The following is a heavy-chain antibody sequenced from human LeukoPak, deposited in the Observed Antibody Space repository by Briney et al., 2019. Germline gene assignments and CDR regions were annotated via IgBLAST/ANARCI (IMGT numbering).Heavy chain of an antibody. CDR1: GGSISSYY. J-gene: IGHJ4*02. CDR2: IYTSGST. D-gene: IGHD6-13*01. V-gene: IGHV4-4*07. Sequence: PSETLSLTCTVSGGSISSYYWSWIRQPAGKGLEWIGRIYTSGSTNYNPSLKSRVTMSVDTSKNQFSLKLSSVTAADTAVYYCARETSAAAGRPMWAYWGQGTLVTVSS. CDR3: ARETSAAAGRPMWAY.